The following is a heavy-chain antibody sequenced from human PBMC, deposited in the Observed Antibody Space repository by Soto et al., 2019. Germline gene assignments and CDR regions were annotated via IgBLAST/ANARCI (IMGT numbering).Heavy chain of an antibody. Sequence: QVQLVQSGAEVKKPGASVKVSCKASGYTFTSYGISWERQAPGQGLEWMGWISAYSGNTNYAQKFQGIVTMTTVTSTSTAYIELRSLRSDDTAVYYCARDSPPVAFWGQSTLVTVSS. CDR2: ISAYSGNT. J-gene: IGHJ1*01. CDR1: GYTFTSYG. V-gene: IGHV1-18*01. CDR3: ARDSPPVAF.